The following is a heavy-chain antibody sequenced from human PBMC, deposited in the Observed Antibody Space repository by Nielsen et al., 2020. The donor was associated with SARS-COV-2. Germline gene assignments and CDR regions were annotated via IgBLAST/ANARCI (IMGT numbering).Heavy chain of an antibody. CDR1: GFTFDDFG. V-gene: IGHV3-9*01. CDR3: AKEHEVVAALTH. J-gene: IGHJ4*02. CDR2: ISWNSNVI. D-gene: IGHD3-22*01. Sequence: SLKISCEASGFTFDDFGMHWVRQAPGKGLEWVAGISWNSNVIGYADSVKGRFTISRDNAKNSLYLQMNSLRAEDTALYYCAKEHEVVAALTHWGQGTLVTVSS.